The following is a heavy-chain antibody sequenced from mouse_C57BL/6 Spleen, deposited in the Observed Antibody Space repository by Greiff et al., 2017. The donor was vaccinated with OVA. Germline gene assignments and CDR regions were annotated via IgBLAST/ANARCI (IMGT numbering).Heavy chain of an antibody. CDR3: ASGTRYAMDY. CDR2: IDPSDSYT. CDR1: GYTFTSYW. D-gene: IGHD3-3*01. J-gene: IGHJ4*01. V-gene: IGHV1-69*01. Sequence: VQLQQPGAELVMPGASVKLSCKASGYTFTSYWMHWVKQRPGQGLEWIGEIDPSDSYTNYNQNFKGKATLTANTSSSTAYMELSSLTSEDSAVYYCASGTRYAMDYWGQGTSVTVSS.